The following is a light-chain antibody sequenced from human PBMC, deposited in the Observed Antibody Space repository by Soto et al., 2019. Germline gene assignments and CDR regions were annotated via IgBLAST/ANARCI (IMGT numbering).Light chain of an antibody. CDR2: EGS. CDR3: CSYAGSSTYV. V-gene: IGLV2-23*01. Sequence: QSALTQPASVSGSPGQSITMSCTGTSSDVGSYNLVSWYQQHPAKAPKLMIYEGSKRPSGVSNRFSGSKSGNTASLTISGLQAEDEAEYYCCSYAGSSTYVFGTGTKLTVL. J-gene: IGLJ1*01. CDR1: SSDVGSYNL.